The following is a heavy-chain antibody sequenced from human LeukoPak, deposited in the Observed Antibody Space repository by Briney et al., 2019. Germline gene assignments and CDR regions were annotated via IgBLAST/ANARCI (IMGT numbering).Heavy chain of an antibody. Sequence: ASVKVSCKASGGIFTSYYMHWVRQAPGQGLEWMGIINPSDTTTRYEQKFQGRVTMTRDTSTSTVYMELSSLRSEDTAVYYCARQVVSQRRGGSCYSFVYWGQGTLVTVSS. J-gene: IGHJ4*02. V-gene: IGHV1-46*01. D-gene: IGHD2-15*01. CDR1: GGIFTSYY. CDR3: ARQVVSQRRGGSCYSFVY. CDR2: INPSDTTT.